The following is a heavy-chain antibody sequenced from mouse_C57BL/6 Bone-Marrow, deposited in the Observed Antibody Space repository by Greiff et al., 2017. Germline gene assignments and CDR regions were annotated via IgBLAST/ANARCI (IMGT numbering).Heavy chain of an antibody. Sequence: QVQLQQPGAELVMPGASVKLSCKASGYTFTSYWMHWVNQRPGQGLEWIGEIDPSDSYTNYNQKFKGKSTLTVDKSSSTAYMQLSSLTSEDSAVYYCARGDTIIKDYFDYWGQGTTLTVSS. D-gene: IGHD2-4*01. CDR2: IDPSDSYT. CDR1: GYTFTSYW. V-gene: IGHV1-69*01. J-gene: IGHJ2*01. CDR3: ARGDTIIKDYFDY.